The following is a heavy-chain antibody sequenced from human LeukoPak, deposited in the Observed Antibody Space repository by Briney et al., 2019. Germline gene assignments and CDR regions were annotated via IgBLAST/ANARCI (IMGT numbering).Heavy chain of an antibody. Sequence: SVKVSCKASGGTFSSYAISWVRQAPGQGLEWMGGIIPIFGTANYAQKFQGRVTISADESTSTAYMELSSLRSEDTAVYYCAKWKYSNSGIDDYWGQGTLVTVSS. J-gene: IGHJ4*02. V-gene: IGHV1-69*13. CDR2: IIPIFGTA. D-gene: IGHD6-6*01. CDR3: AKWKYSNSGIDDY. CDR1: GGTFSSYA.